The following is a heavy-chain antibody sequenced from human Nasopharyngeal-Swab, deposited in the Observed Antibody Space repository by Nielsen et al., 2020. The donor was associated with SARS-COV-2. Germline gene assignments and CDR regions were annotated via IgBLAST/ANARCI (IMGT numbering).Heavy chain of an antibody. J-gene: IGHJ4*02. CDR3: ARSGELRFLEWLNTRPDY. V-gene: IGHV3-11*06. D-gene: IGHD3-3*01. CDR1: GLTFSDYY. CDR2: ISSSSSYI. Sequence: GASLKISCAASGLTFSDYYMSWIRQAPGKGLEWVSYISSSSSYIYYADSVKGRFTISRDNAKNSLYLQMNSLRAEDTAVYYCARSGELRFLEWLNTRPDYWGQGTLVTVSS.